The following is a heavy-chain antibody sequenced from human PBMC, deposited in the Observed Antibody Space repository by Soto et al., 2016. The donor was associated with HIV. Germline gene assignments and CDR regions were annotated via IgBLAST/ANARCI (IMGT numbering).Heavy chain of an antibody. Sequence: QVQLVQSGAEVKKPGASVKVSCKASGYTFTTHGISWVRQAPGQGLEWMGIINPSGGSTSYAQKFQGRVTMTRDTSTSTVYMELSSLRSEDTAVYYCAGANWNDGGYGMDVWGQGTTVTVSS. CDR2: INPSGGST. V-gene: IGHV1-46*03. CDR3: AGANWNDGGYGMDV. J-gene: IGHJ6*02. D-gene: IGHD1-20*01. CDR1: GYTFTTHG.